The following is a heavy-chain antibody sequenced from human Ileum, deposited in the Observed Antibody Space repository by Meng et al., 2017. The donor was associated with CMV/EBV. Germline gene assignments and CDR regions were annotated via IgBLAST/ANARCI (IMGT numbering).Heavy chain of an antibody. V-gene: IGHV3-30*04. CDR2: TSYDGNSQ. CDR1: GFTFSSHA. Sequence: SLKISCPASGFTFSSHAMHWVRQAPGKGLEWVAFTSYDGNSQYYADSVKCRFPITRDNSDNMLSLQMNCLRTGDTAVYYCARGGGGFSSGPFDYWGQGTLVTVSS. CDR3: ARGGGGFSSGPFDY. J-gene: IGHJ4*02. D-gene: IGHD6-25*01.